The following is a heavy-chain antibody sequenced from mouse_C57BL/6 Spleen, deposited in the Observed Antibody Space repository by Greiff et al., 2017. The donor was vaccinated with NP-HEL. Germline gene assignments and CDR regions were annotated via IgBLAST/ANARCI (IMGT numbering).Heavy chain of an antibody. Sequence: VQLQQSGAELVKPGASVKLSCKASGYTFTSYWMHWVKQRPGQGLEWIGMIHPNSGSTNYNEKFKSKATLTVDKSSSTAYMQLSSLTSEDSAVYYCARNYDGWYFDVWGTGTTVTVSS. CDR2: IHPNSGST. D-gene: IGHD2-4*01. CDR3: ARNYDGWYFDV. CDR1: GYTFTSYW. J-gene: IGHJ1*03. V-gene: IGHV1-64*01.